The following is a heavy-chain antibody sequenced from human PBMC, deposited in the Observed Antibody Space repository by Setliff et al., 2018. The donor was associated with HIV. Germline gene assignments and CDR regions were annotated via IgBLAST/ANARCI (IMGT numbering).Heavy chain of an antibody. CDR3: VRDRWKEQLVEGWFDP. D-gene: IGHD6-13*01. J-gene: IGHJ5*02. CDR1: GYTFTTYD. Sequence: GASVKVSCKASGYTFTTYDITWVRQAPGQGLEWLGWISPYNGHTNFAQKFQGRVTMTTDTSTSTAYMELRSLRSDDTAVYYCVRDRWKEQLVEGWFDPWGQGTLVTVSS. V-gene: IGHV1-18*01. CDR2: ISPYNGHT.